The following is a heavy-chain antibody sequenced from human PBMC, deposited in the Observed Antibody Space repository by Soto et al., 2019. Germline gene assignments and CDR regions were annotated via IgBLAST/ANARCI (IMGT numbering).Heavy chain of an antibody. V-gene: IGHV3-23*01. CDR3: AKGRGYCSSTSCYVGSDY. CDR1: GFTFSSYA. Sequence: EVQLLESGGGLVQPGGSLRLSCAASGFTFSSYAMSWVRQAPGKGLEWVSAISGSGGSTYYADSVKGRFTISRDNSXXTXXLQMNRLRAEDTAVYYCAKGRGYCSSTSCYVGSDYWGQGTLVTVCS. D-gene: IGHD2-2*01. J-gene: IGHJ4*02. CDR2: ISGSGGST.